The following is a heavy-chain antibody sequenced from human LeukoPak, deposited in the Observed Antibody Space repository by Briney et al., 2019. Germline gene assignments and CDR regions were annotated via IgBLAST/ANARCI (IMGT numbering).Heavy chain of an antibody. Sequence: PSETLSLTCAVYGGSFSGYYWSWIRQPPGKGLEWIGEINHSGSTNYNPSLKSRVTISVDTSKNQFSLKLSSVTAADTAVYYCARDVRQNDASSWGQGALVTVSS. CDR1: GGSFSGYY. J-gene: IGHJ4*02. V-gene: IGHV4-34*01. CDR3: ARDVRQNDASS. D-gene: IGHD2-8*01. CDR2: INHSGST.